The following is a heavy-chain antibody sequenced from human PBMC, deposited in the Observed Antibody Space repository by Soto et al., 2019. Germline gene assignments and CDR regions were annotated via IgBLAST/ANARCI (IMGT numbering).Heavy chain of an antibody. D-gene: IGHD3-22*01. CDR1: GGSITYINNHY. CDR2: MYYSRYT. J-gene: IGHJ4*02. V-gene: IGHV4-61*01. Sequence: PSETLSLTCTVSGGSITYINNHYCSWFRLPPGKGLEWIGYMYYSRYTNYNPSLKSRVSLSVDTSTNQCSLTLSSMTAADTAAYYCALRSMAVVPEYWGQGTLVTVSS. CDR3: ALRSMAVVPEY.